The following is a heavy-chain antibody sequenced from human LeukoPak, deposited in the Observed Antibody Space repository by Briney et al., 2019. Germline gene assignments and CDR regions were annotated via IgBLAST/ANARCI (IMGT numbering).Heavy chain of an antibody. D-gene: IGHD3-3*01. CDR3: ARWGGGYYDFWSGVNWFDP. CDR2: IHYSGST. V-gene: IGHV4-59*01. CDR1: GGSISSYY. Sequence: SETLSLTCTVSGGSISSYYWSWIRQPPGKGLEWIGYIHYSGSTNYNPSLKSRVTISVDTSKNQFSLKLSSVTAADTAVYYCARWGGGYYDFWSGVNWFDPWGQGTLVTVSS. J-gene: IGHJ5*02.